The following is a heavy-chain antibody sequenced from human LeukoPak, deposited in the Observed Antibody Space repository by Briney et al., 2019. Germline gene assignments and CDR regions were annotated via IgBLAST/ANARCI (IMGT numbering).Heavy chain of an antibody. CDR2: ISAYNGNT. Sequence: ASVKVSCKASGYTFTSYGISWVRQAPGQGLEWMGWISAYNGNTNYAQKLQGRVTMTTDTSTSTAYMELRSLRSDDTAVYYCARDPPKYDFWSGYYPHFDYWGQGTLVTVSS. J-gene: IGHJ4*02. CDR1: GYTFTSYG. CDR3: ARDPPKYDFWSGYYPHFDY. D-gene: IGHD3-3*01. V-gene: IGHV1-18*01.